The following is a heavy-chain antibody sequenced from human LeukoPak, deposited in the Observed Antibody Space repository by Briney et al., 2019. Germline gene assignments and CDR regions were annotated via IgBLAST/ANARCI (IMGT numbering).Heavy chain of an antibody. J-gene: IGHJ6*02. CDR2: IYYSGST. D-gene: IGHD3-10*01. Sequence: SETLSLTCTVSGGSISSGGYYWSWIRQHPGKGLEWIGYIYYSGSTYYNPSLKSRVTISVDTSKNQFSLKLSSVTAADTAVYYCARELLQYYYGSGVRPSKYYYYGMDVWGQGTTVTVPS. CDR3: ARELLQYYYGSGVRPSKYYYYGMDV. V-gene: IGHV4-31*03. CDR1: GGSISSGGYY.